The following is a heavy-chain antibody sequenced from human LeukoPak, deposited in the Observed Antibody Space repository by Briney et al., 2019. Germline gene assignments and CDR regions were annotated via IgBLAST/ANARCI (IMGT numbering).Heavy chain of an antibody. D-gene: IGHD6-6*01. Sequence: PGRSLRLSCAASGFTFTSYAMHWVRQAPGKGLEWVALISYDGRNKYYADSVKGRFTISRDNSKNTLYLQMNSLRAEDTAVYYCAIGGYSSSSVPFDYWGQGTLVTVSS. CDR2: ISYDGRNK. V-gene: IGHV3-30*04. CDR1: GFTFTSYA. CDR3: AIGGYSSSSVPFDY. J-gene: IGHJ4*02.